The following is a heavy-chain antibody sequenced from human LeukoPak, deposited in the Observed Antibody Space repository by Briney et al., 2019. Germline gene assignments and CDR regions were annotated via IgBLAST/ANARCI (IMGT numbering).Heavy chain of an antibody. J-gene: IGHJ6*02. CDR3: ARGSNTAMAYYYYYGMDV. CDR1: GGSISSSSYY. Sequence: SETLSLTCTVSGGSISSSSYYWGWIRQPPGKGLEWIGSIYYSGSTYYNPSLKSRVTISVDTSKNQFSLKLSSVTAADTAVYYCARGSNTAMAYYYYYGMDVWGQGTTVAVSS. D-gene: IGHD5-18*01. V-gene: IGHV4-39*07. CDR2: IYYSGST.